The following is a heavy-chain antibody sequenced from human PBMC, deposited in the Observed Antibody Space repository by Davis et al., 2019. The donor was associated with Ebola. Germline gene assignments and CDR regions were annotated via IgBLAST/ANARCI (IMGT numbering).Heavy chain of an antibody. J-gene: IGHJ4*02. V-gene: IGHV4-59*12. Sequence: MPSETLSLTCTVSGGSISSYYWSWIRQPPGKGLEWIGYIYYSGSTNYNPSLKSRITISVDTSKNQFSLQLNSVSPEDTAMYYCARWNHDSGFFDYWGQGTLVTVSS. CDR1: GGSISSYY. CDR2: IYYSGST. CDR3: ARWNHDSGFFDY. D-gene: IGHD4-17*01.